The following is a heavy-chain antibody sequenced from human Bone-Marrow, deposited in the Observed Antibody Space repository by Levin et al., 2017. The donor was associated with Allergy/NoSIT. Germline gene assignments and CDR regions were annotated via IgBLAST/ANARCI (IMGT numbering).Heavy chain of an antibody. Sequence: LSLTCAASGFPFSSSAMRWVRQAPGMGLEWVSGISDVGRTYYADSVKGRFTTSRDNSKNTLYLQLNSLRADDTAVYYCAKEEDSSFTQWGQGTLVTVSS. CDR3: AKEEDSSFTQ. D-gene: IGHD6-13*01. CDR2: ISDVGRT. J-gene: IGHJ4*02. V-gene: IGHV3-23*01. CDR1: GFPFSSSA.